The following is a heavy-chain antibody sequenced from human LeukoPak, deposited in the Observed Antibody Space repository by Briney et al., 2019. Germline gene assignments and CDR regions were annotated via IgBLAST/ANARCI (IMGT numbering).Heavy chain of an antibody. D-gene: IGHD6-19*01. V-gene: IGHV3-48*01. J-gene: IGHJ4*02. CDR3: ASWPGGWYGEDS. CDR1: GFTFSSSS. Sequence: PGESLRLSCEASGFTFSSSSMNWVRQAPGKGLEWVSYIGGRSDNIYCADSVKGRFTISRDTSKNTLYLQMNSLRAEDTAVYYCASWPGGWYGEDSWGQGTLVTVSS. CDR2: IGGRSDNI.